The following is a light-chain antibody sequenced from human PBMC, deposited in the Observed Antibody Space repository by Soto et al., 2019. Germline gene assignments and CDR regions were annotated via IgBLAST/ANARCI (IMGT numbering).Light chain of an antibody. CDR2: SAS. V-gene: IGKV3-20*01. J-gene: IGKJ4*01. CDR1: QTVSSNY. Sequence: EIVLTQSPGTLSLSPGERATLSCRASQTVSSNYLAWYHQKPGQAPRLLIYSASTRATGIPDRFSGSASGTDCTLTISRLEPEGFAVYYCQQYGTSPLTFGGGTKVDIK. CDR3: QQYGTSPLT.